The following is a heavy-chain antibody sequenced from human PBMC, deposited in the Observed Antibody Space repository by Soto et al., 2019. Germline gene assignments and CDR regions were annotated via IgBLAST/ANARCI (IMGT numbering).Heavy chain of an antibody. V-gene: IGHV3-48*01. J-gene: IGHJ6*03. CDR1: GFTFSTYS. CDR3: AREPYCSGGSCYSFSREYYYYMDV. D-gene: IGHD2-15*01. CDR2: ISSGSTTI. Sequence: EVQLVESGGDLVQPGGSLRLSCAASGFTFSTYSMNWVRLAPGEGLEWISYISSGSTTIYYADSVRGRFTISRDNAKNSLYLQMNSLRAEYTAVYYCAREPYCSGGSCYSFSREYYYYMDVWGKGTTVTVSS.